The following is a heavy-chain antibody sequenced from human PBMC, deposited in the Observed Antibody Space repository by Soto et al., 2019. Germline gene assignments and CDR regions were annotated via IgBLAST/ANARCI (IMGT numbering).Heavy chain of an antibody. CDR1: GFSFSSYN. D-gene: IGHD3-22*01. Sequence: EVQLVESGGDLVQAGGSLRLSCAASGFSFSSYNMNWVRQAPGKGLEWVAYIDTKSGTIYYADSVKGRFTISRDNAKKSLYLQMNSLRGEDTAVYYCARPMYYYDSSGIGNWFDSWGQGTQVTVSS. V-gene: IGHV3-48*04. CDR3: ARPMYYYDSSGIGNWFDS. J-gene: IGHJ5*01. CDR2: IDTKSGTI.